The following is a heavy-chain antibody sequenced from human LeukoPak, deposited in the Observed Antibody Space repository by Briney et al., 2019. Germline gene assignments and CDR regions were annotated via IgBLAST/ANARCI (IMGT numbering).Heavy chain of an antibody. CDR3: ARDFAWGSGGAPIDDNWLDP. D-gene: IGHD7-27*01. J-gene: IGHJ5*02. V-gene: IGHV1-18*01. CDR2: ISGHNGNT. Sequence: VSVKVSCKASGYTFSNYGITWVRQAPGHGLEWMGWISGHNGNTNYAQRFQGRATMTTDTSTSTAYMELRSLRFDDTAVYYCARDFAWGSGGAPIDDNWLDPWGQGTLVTVSS. CDR1: GYTFSNYG.